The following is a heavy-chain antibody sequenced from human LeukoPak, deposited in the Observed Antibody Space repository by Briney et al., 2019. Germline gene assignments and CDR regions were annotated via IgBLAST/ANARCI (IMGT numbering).Heavy chain of an antibody. CDR2: ISYSGDT. Sequence: SETLSLSCGVYGGSLSGYYWSWIRQPSGKGLEWIGDISYSGDTNYNPSLKSRVTISVDTSKNQFSLKLSSVTAADTAVYYCARVREQQASPPYNWFDPWGQGTLVTVSS. D-gene: IGHD6-13*01. CDR3: ARVREQQASPPYNWFDP. J-gene: IGHJ5*02. V-gene: IGHV4-34*01. CDR1: GGSLSGYY.